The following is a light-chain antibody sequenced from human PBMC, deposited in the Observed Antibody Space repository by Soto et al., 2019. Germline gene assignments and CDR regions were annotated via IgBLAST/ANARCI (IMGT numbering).Light chain of an antibody. CDR1: QSVSNNY. J-gene: IGKJ5*01. CDR2: DAY. V-gene: IGKV3-11*01. CDR3: QQSSSWPRIT. Sequence: ELVLTQSPGTLSLSPGDSATLSCRASQSVSNNYLAWYQQKPGQAPRLLIYDAYNRAPGIPARFSGSGSGTDFTLTISSLEPDDFAVYYCQQSSSWPRITFGQGTRLEIK.